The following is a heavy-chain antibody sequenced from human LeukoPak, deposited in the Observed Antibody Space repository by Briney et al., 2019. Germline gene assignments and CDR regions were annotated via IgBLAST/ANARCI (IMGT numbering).Heavy chain of an antibody. CDR1: GYTFTSYA. Sequence: GASVKVSCKASGYTFTSYAMNWVRQAPGQALEWMGWINTNTGNPTYAQGFTGRFVFSLDSSVSTAYLQISSLKAEDTAVYYCARSLFRGAAGDLDYWGQGTLVTVSS. D-gene: IGHD3-10*01. CDR3: ARSLFRGAAGDLDY. CDR2: INTNTGNP. J-gene: IGHJ4*02. V-gene: IGHV7-4-1*02.